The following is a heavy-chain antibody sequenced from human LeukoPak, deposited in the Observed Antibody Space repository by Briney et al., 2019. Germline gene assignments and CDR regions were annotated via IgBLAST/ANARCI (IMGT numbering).Heavy chain of an antibody. CDR3: ARDRDSAFDY. V-gene: IGHV4-59*01. D-gene: IGHD2-15*01. J-gene: IGHJ4*02. Sequence: SETLSLPYTVSGGSISSYYWSWVRQPPGKGLEWIGYIYYSGSTNYNPSLKSRVTISVDTSKNQFSLKLSSVTAADTAVYYCARDRDSAFDYWGQGTLVTVSS. CDR1: GGSISSYY. CDR2: IYYSGST.